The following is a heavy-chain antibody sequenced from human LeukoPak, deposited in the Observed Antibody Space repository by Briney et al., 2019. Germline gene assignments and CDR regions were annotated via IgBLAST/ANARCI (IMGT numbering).Heavy chain of an antibody. Sequence: GGSLRLSCAASGFPVSSNYMSWVRQAPGKGLEWVSLISGGDSTYYADSVKGRFTISRDNSKNTLYLQMNSLRAEDTAVYYCARGDQDYGLDVWGQGTTVAVSS. V-gene: IGHV3-66*01. D-gene: IGHD5-24*01. CDR1: GFPVSSNY. J-gene: IGHJ6*02. CDR3: ARGDQDYGLDV. CDR2: ISGGDST.